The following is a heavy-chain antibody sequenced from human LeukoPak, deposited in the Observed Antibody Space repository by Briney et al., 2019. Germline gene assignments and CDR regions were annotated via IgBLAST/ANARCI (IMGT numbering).Heavy chain of an antibody. J-gene: IGHJ6*03. Sequence: SETLSLTCAVYGGSFSGYYWSWIRQPPGKGLEWIGEINHSGSTNYNPSLKSRVTISVDTSKNQFSLKLSSVTAADTAVYYCAREGSSSSWPNYYYYMDVWGKGTTVTVSS. V-gene: IGHV4-34*01. CDR2: INHSGST. CDR3: AREGSSSSWPNYYYYMDV. D-gene: IGHD6-13*01. CDR1: GGSFSGYY.